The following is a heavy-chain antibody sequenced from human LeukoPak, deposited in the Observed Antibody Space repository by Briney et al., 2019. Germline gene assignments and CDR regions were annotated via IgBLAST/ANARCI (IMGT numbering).Heavy chain of an antibody. J-gene: IGHJ4*02. Sequence: ASVKVSRTPSRYTPTGYYMHCVPQAPGQGLEWMGWINPPSGGTNYAQKFQGRVTMTRDPPISTAYMELSRLRSEATAVYYCARDLWDYYESSGYYCFDYWGQGTLVTVSS. V-gene: IGHV1-2*02. CDR2: INPPSGGT. CDR3: ARDLWDYYESSGYYCFDY. CDR1: RYTPTGYY. D-gene: IGHD3-22*01.